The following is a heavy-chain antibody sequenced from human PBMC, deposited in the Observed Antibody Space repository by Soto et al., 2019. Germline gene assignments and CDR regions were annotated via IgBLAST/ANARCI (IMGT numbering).Heavy chain of an antibody. J-gene: IGHJ6*02. Sequence: QVQLVQSGAEVKKSGSSVKVSCEASGGTFSSYTFSWVRQAPGQGLEWMGGILPIFGTANYAQKFQGRVTFTAEESTSTVYRELSSRRSEDTAVYYWARDSRDWVTPLRPHYGRDVWGQGPTVPVPS. CDR2: ILPIFGTA. CDR3: ARDSRDWVTPLRPHYGRDV. V-gene: IGHV1-69*01. CDR1: GGTFSSYT. D-gene: IGHD2-21*02.